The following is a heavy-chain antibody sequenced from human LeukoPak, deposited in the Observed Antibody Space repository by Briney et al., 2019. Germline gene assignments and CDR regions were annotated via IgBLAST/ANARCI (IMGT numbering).Heavy chain of an antibody. CDR2: IRSSGDTM. D-gene: IGHD6-6*01. J-gene: IGHJ4*02. V-gene: IGHV3-48*04. CDR1: GFTFNIWS. Sequence: GGSLRLSCAASGFTFNIWSMNWVRQAPGKGLEWVSYIRSSGDTMYYADSVKGRFTISRDNVKNSLYLQMNSLRAEDTAVYYCARGPGGSSFDYWGQGTLVTVSS. CDR3: ARGPGGSSFDY.